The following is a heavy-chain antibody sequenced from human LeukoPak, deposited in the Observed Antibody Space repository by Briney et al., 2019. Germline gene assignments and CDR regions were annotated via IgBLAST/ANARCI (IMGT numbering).Heavy chain of an antibody. J-gene: IGHJ4*02. CDR3: AKDGGELPVDY. D-gene: IGHD2-2*01. V-gene: IGHV3-30*18. CDR1: GFTFSSYG. Sequence: GRSLRLSCAASGFTFSSYGMHWVRQAPGKGLEWVAVISYDGSNKYYADSVKGRFTISRDNSKNTLYLQMNSLRAEDTAVYYCAKDGGELPVDYWGQGTLVTVSS. CDR2: ISYDGSNK.